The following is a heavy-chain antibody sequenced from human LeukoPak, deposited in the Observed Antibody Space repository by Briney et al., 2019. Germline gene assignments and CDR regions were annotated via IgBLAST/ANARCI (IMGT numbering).Heavy chain of an antibody. D-gene: IGHD1-14*01. CDR3: ARDSTTYYYYYYMDV. V-gene: IGHV4-61*02. J-gene: IGHJ6*03. CDR2: IYTSGST. Sequence: SETLSLTCTVSGGSISSGSYYWSWIRQPAGKGLEWIGRIYTSGSTNYNPSLKSRVTISVDTSKNQFSLKLSSVTAADTAVYYCARDSTTYYYYYYMDVWGKGTTVTIPS. CDR1: GGSISSGSYY.